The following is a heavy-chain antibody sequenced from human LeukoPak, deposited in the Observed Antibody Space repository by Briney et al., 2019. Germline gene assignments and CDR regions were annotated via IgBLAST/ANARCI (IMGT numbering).Heavy chain of an antibody. V-gene: IGHV3-74*01. CDR2: INNDGSST. D-gene: IGHD6-13*01. CDR1: GFTFSSYW. J-gene: IGHJ5*02. Sequence: GGSLRLSCAASGFTFSSYWMHWVRQAPGKGLVWVSRINNDGSSTSYADSVKGRFTISRDNAKNTLYLQMNSLRAEDTAVYYCTRPTKEGSSWYWWFDPWGQGTLVTVSS. CDR3: TRPTKEGSSWYWWFDP.